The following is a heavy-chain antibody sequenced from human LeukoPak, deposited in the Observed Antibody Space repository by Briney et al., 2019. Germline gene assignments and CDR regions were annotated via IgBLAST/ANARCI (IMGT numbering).Heavy chain of an antibody. V-gene: IGHV1-69*01. D-gene: IGHD2-15*01. CDR3: ARGGLYCSGGSCLRFDP. CDR2: IIPIFRTA. Sequence: GASVKVSCKASGGTFSSYAISCVRQAPGQGLESMGGIIPIFRTANYAQKFQGRVTITADESTSTAYMELSSLRSEDTAVYYCARGGLYCSGGSCLRFDPWGQGTLVTVSS. CDR1: GGTFSSYA. J-gene: IGHJ5*02.